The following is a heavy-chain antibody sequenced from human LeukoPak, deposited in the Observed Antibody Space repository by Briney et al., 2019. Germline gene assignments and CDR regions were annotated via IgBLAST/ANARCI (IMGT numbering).Heavy chain of an antibody. J-gene: IGHJ4*02. Sequence: GGSLRLSCAASGFTFSTYEMNWVRQAPGKGLEWVSYISISGNNKYYADSVKGRFTISRDNAKNSLYVQLTSLRAEDTAVYYCARADASGDYTNYYFGYWGQGTPVTVAS. CDR1: GFTFSTYE. CDR3: ARADASGDYTNYYFGY. V-gene: IGHV3-48*03. D-gene: IGHD4-17*01. CDR2: ISISGNNK.